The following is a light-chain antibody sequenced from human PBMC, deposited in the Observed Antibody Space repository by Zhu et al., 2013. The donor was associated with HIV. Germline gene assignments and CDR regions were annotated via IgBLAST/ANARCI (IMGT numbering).Light chain of an antibody. CDR1: QSIGSS. CDR2: AAS. V-gene: IGKV3-15*01. J-gene: IGKJ3*01. CDR3: QQYNNWPPFT. Sequence: EIVMTQSPATLSVSPGERATLSCRASQSIGSSLAWYQQRPGQPPRLLIYAASTRATGIPARFSGSGSGTEITLTISSLQSEDFAVYYCQQYNNWPPFTFGPGTKVDIK.